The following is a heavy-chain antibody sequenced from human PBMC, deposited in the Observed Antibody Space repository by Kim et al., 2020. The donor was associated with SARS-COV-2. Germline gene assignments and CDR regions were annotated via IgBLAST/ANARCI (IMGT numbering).Heavy chain of an antibody. CDR2: ISAYNGNT. J-gene: IGHJ4*02. D-gene: IGHD3-10*01. V-gene: IGHV1-18*04. CDR1: GYTFTSYG. Sequence: ASVKVSCKASGYTFTSYGISWVRQAPGQGLEWMGWISAYNGNTNYAQKLQGRVTMTTDTSTSTAYMELRSLRSDDTAVYYCAREGFYYGSGSYLQSLEVWGQGTLVTVSS. CDR3: AREGFYYGSGSYLQSLEV.